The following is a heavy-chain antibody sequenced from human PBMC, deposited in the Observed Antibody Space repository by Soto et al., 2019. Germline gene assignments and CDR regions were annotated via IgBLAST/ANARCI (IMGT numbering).Heavy chain of an antibody. D-gene: IGHD3-3*01. Sequence: GASAKVSCKASGGTFSTYSISWVRQAPGQGLEWMGGIIPMLGKTNYAQKFQGRVTITADESTSTAYMDLSSLRSDDTAVYYCAKDILEWLFGSGDYYYYGMDVWGQGTTVTVS. CDR1: GGTFSTYS. CDR3: AKDILEWLFGSGDYYYYGMDV. V-gene: IGHV1-69*13. CDR2: IIPMLGKT. J-gene: IGHJ6*02.